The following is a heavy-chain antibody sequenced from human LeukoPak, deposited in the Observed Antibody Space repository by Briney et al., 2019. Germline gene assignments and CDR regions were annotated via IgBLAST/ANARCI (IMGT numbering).Heavy chain of an antibody. CDR2: INHSGST. V-gene: IGHV4-34*01. CDR3: ARAPSKGRHSSALGY. J-gene: IGHJ4*02. D-gene: IGHD6-19*01. Sequence: SETLSLTCAVYGGSFSVYYWSWIRQPPGKGLECIGEINHSGSTNYNPPLKSRVTISVDTSKNQFSLKLSSVTAADTAVYYCARAPSKGRHSSALGYWGQGTLVTVSS. CDR1: GGSFSVYY.